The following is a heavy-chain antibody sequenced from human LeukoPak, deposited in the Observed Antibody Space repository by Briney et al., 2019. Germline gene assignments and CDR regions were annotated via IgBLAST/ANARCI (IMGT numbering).Heavy chain of an antibody. CDR3: ARRLGGSGSYYY. CDR2: IYYSGST. CDR1: GGSISSSIYY. Sequence: PSETLSLTCSVSGGSISSSIYYWGWIRQPPGKGLEWIGSIYYSGSTYYNPSLKSRVTISVDTSKNQFTLKLRSVTAADTAVYYCARRLGGSGSYYYWGQGTLVTVSS. J-gene: IGHJ4*02. D-gene: IGHD3-10*01. V-gene: IGHV4-39*01.